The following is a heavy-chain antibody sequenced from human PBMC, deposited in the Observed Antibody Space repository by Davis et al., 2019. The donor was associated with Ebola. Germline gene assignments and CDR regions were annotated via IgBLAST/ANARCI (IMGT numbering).Heavy chain of an antibody. J-gene: IGHJ4*02. CDR2: IYSGGST. D-gene: IGHD1-1*01. Sequence: GESLKISCAASGFTVSSNYMSWVRQAPGKGLEWVSVIYSGGSTYYADSVKGRFTISRDNSKNTLYLQMNSLRAEDTAVYYCAKVERYGYWGQGTLVTVSS. CDR1: GFTVSSNY. V-gene: IGHV3-53*05. CDR3: AKVERYGY.